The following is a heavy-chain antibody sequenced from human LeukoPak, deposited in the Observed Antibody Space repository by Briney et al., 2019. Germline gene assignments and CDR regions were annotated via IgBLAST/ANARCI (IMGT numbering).Heavy chain of an antibody. Sequence: ASVKVSCKVSGYTLTELSMHWVRQAPGKGLEWMGGFDPEDGETIYAQKFQGRVTMTEDTSTDTAYMELSSLRSEDTAVYYCATTEPRYSGSSSAFDIWGQGTMVTVSS. CDR2: FDPEDGET. J-gene: IGHJ3*02. CDR1: GYTLTELS. V-gene: IGHV1-24*01. CDR3: ATTEPRYSGSSSAFDI. D-gene: IGHD1-26*01.